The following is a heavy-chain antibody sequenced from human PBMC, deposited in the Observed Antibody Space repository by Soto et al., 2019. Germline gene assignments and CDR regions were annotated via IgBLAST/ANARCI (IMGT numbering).Heavy chain of an antibody. CDR1: GGTFSSYA. CDR3: ARGAWLRTFDY. D-gene: IGHD6-19*01. CDR2: IIPIFGTA. V-gene: IGHV1-69*13. Sequence: GASVKVACKASGGTFSSYAISWERQAPGQGLEWMGGIIPIFGTANYAQKFQGRVTITADESTSTAYMELSSLRSEDTAVYYCARGAWLRTFDYWGQGTLDTVSS. J-gene: IGHJ4*02.